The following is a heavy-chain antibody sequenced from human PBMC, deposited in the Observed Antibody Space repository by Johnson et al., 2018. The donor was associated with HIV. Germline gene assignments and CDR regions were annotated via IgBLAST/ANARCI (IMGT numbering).Heavy chain of an antibody. V-gene: IGHV3-30*18. Sequence: VQLVESGGGVVQPGRSLRLSCAASGFTFSSYAMHWVRQAPGKGLELVAVISYDGSNKYYADSVKGRFTISRDNSKNTLYLQMNSLRAEDTAVYYCAKRVPSKQLVDAFDIWGQGTMVTVSS. D-gene: IGHD6-6*01. J-gene: IGHJ3*02. CDR3: AKRVPSKQLVDAFDI. CDR2: ISYDGSNK. CDR1: GFTFSSYA.